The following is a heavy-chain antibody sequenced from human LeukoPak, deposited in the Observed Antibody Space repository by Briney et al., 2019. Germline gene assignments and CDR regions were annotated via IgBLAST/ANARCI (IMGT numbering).Heavy chain of an antibody. CDR2: INHSGST. CDR3: ARGPRYDYVWESYRYEPIDFDY. D-gene: IGHD3-16*02. CDR1: GESFSGYY. Sequence: SETLPLTCAVYGESFSGYYWSWIRQPPGKGLGWIGEINHSGSTNYNPSLKSRVRISVDTSKNQFSLKLSSVTAADTAVYYCARGPRYDYVWESYRYEPIDFDYWGQGTLVTVSS. V-gene: IGHV4-34*01. J-gene: IGHJ4*02.